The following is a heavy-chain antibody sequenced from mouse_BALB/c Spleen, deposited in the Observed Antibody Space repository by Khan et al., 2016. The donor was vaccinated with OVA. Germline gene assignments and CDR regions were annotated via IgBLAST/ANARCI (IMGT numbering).Heavy chain of an antibody. CDR3: GYSLLLYAMDY. J-gene: IGHJ4*01. CDR1: GFNIKDTY. CDR2: IDPANGNT. V-gene: IGHV14-3*02. Sequence: VRLQQSGAELMKPGASVKLSCTVTGFNIKDTYMHWVKQRPEQGLEWFGRIDPANGNTKYDPNFQGNATMTPDTSSNTAYLQLSSLTSDDTASSYCGYSLLLYAMDYWGQGTSVTVSS. D-gene: IGHD1-2*01.